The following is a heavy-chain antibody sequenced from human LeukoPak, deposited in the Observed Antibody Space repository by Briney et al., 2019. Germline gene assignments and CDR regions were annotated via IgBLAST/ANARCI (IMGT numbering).Heavy chain of an antibody. V-gene: IGHV4-34*01. CDR1: GFTFSSCG. Sequence: GSLRLSCAASGFTFSSCGFNWVRQAPGKGLEWIGEINHGGSTNYNPSLKSRVTISVDTSKNQFSLKLSSVTAADTAVYYCARGSTFRQYIVVVPAAKVYYYYMDVWGKGTTVTVSS. CDR2: INHGGST. J-gene: IGHJ6*03. D-gene: IGHD2-2*01. CDR3: ARGSTFRQYIVVVPAAKVYYYYMDV.